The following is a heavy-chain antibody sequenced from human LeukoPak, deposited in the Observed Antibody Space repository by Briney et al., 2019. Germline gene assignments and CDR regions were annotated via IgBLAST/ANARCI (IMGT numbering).Heavy chain of an antibody. CDR2: KNQDGSEI. D-gene: IGHD3-22*01. CDR3: ARDQGSMIVVRTTKWYFDL. CDR1: GFTFSNYW. V-gene: IGHV3-7*01. Sequence: GGSLRLSCAASGFTFSNYWMSWVRQAPESGLEWVANKNQDGSEIYSVDSVKGRFTISRDNAKTSLYLQINSLRAEDTAVYYCARDQGSMIVVRTTKWYFDLWGRGTLVTVSS. J-gene: IGHJ2*01.